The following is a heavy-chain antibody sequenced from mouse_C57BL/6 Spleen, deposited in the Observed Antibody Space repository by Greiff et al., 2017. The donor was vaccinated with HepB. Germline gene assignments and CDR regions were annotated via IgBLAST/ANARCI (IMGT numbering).Heavy chain of an antibody. Sequence: EVHLVESGGGLVKPGGSLKLSCAASGFTFSDYGMHWVRQAPEKGLEWVAYISSGSSTIYYADTVKGRFTISSDNAKNTLFLQMTSLRSEDTAMYYCARSDGPYAMDYWGQGTSVTVSS. D-gene: IGHD2-3*01. CDR3: ARSDGPYAMDY. CDR1: GFTFSDYG. J-gene: IGHJ4*01. CDR2: ISSGSSTI. V-gene: IGHV5-17*01.